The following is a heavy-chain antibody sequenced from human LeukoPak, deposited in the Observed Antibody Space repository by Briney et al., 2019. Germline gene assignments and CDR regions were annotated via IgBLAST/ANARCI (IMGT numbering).Heavy chain of an antibody. CDR1: GFTFDDYG. D-gene: IGHD3-10*01. CDR3: ARVGRGGYTYYYGSGTPYYYYYGMDV. Sequence: GGSLRLSCAASGFTFDDYGMSWVRQAPGKGLEWVSGINWNGGSTGYADSVKGRFTISRDNAKNSLYLQMNSLRAEDTAVYYCARVGRGGYTYYYGSGTPYYYYYGMDVWGQGTTVTVSS. J-gene: IGHJ6*02. CDR2: INWNGGST. V-gene: IGHV3-20*04.